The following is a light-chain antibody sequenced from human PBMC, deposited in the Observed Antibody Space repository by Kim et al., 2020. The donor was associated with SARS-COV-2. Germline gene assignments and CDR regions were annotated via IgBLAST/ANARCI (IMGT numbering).Light chain of an antibody. V-gene: IGLV1-51*01. J-gene: IGLJ2*01. Sequence: GQKVTISCSGSSSNIGNNYVSWYQQLPGTAPKLIIYDNNERPSGIPDRFSGSKSGTSATLGITGLQTGDEADYYCATWDSSLSAGVFGGGTKMTVL. CDR2: DNN. CDR3: ATWDSSLSAGV. CDR1: SSNIGNNY.